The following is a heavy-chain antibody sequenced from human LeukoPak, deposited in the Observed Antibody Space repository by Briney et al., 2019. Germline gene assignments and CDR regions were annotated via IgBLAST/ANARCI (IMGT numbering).Heavy chain of an antibody. CDR1: GFTFSSNA. V-gene: IGHV3-23*01. D-gene: IGHD6-13*01. CDR3: AKDLQGSSWYSPDY. J-gene: IGHJ4*02. CDR2: VSGSGGST. Sequence: GGSPRLSCAPPGFTFSSNAMSWVRPAPGKGLEWVSAVSGSGGSTYYADSVKGRFTISRNNSKSTLYLQMKSLRAEDTAVYYCAKDLQGSSWYSPDYWGQGTLVTVSS.